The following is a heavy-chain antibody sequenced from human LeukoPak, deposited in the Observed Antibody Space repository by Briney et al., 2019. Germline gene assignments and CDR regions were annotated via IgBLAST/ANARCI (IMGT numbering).Heavy chain of an antibody. Sequence: ASVKVSCKASGYTFTSNYINWVRQATGQGLEWMGLINPNSGNTNYAQKCQGRLTMTRDTSTSTVYMELSSLRSEDTAVYYCARGPRITLVRGGQWYYYMDVWGKGTTVTISS. J-gene: IGHJ6*03. CDR2: INPNSGNT. D-gene: IGHD3-10*01. CDR1: GYTFTSNY. CDR3: ARGPRITLVRGGQWYYYMDV. V-gene: IGHV1-46*01.